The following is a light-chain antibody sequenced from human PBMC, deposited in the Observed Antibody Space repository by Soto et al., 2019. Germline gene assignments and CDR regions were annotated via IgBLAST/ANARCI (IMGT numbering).Light chain of an antibody. CDR2: EVS. CDR3: SSYTFTSTLYV. Sequence: QSALTQPASVSGSPGQSITISCTGTSGDVGGYYYVSWYQQLPGKAPKLMISEVSNRPSGVSNRFSGSKSGNTASLTISGLQAEDEADYYCSSYTFTSTLYVFGTGTKLTVL. V-gene: IGLV2-14*01. CDR1: SGDVGGYYY. J-gene: IGLJ1*01.